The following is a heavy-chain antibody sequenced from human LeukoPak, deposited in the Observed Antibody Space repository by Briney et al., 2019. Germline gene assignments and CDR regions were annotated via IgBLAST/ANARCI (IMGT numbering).Heavy chain of an antibody. CDR2: IIPILGIA. CDR1: GGTFSSYT. Sequence: SVKVSCKASGGTFSSYTISWVRQAPGQGLEWMGRIIPILGIANYAQKFQGRVMITADKSTSTAYMELSSLRSEDTAVYYCARAPVVVPAAGGNYFDYWGQGTLVTVSS. CDR3: ARAPVVVPAAGGNYFDY. J-gene: IGHJ4*02. V-gene: IGHV1-69*02. D-gene: IGHD2-2*01.